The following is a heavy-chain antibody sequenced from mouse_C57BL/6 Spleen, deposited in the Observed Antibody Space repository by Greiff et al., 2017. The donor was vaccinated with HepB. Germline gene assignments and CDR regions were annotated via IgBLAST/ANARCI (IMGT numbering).Heavy chain of an antibody. CDR2: INPSNGGT. D-gene: IGHD1-2*01. Sequence: VQLQQPGTELVKPGASVKLSCKASGYTFTSYWMHWVKQRPGQGLEWIGNINPSNGGTNYNEKFKSKATLTVDKSSSTAYMQLSSLTSEDSAVYYCARPDGWGRAWFAYWGQGTLVTVSA. CDR3: ARPDGWGRAWFAY. V-gene: IGHV1-53*01. CDR1: GYTFTSYW. J-gene: IGHJ3*01.